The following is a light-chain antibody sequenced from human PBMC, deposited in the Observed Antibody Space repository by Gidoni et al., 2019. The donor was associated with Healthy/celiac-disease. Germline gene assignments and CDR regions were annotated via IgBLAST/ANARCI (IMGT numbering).Light chain of an antibody. Sequence: DIQMTQSPSSLSASVGDRVTITCRASQSISSYLNWYQQKPGKAPKLLIYAASSLQSGVPSRFSGSGSGTYFTLTISSLQPEDFATYYCQQSYSTPPLTFXGXTKVEIK. CDR2: AAS. V-gene: IGKV1-39*01. CDR3: QQSYSTPPLT. CDR1: QSISSY. J-gene: IGKJ4*01.